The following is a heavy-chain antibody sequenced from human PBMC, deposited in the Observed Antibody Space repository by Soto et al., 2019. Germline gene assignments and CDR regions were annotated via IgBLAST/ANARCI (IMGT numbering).Heavy chain of an antibody. CDR2: ISSSSSYT. CDR1: GFTFSDYY. V-gene: IGHV3-11*06. D-gene: IGHD6-13*01. CDR3: ARDRNSWANYYYYYYGMDV. Sequence: QVQLVESGGGLVKPGGSLRLSCAASGFTFSDYYMSWIRQAPGKGLEWVSYISSSSSYTNYADSVKGRFTISRDNAKNSLYLQMNSLRAEDTAVYYCARDRNSWANYYYYYYGMDVWGQGTTVTVSS. J-gene: IGHJ6*02.